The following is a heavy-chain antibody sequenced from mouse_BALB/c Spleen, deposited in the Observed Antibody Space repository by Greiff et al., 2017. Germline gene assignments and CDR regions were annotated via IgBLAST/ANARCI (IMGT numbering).Heavy chain of an antibody. D-gene: IGHD1-2*01. J-gene: IGHJ4*01. CDR3: TRFTTATGAMDY. CDR2: INPSNGGT. V-gene: IGHV1S81*02. Sequence: QVQLQQPGAELVKPGASVKLSCKASGYTFTSYYMYWVKQRPGQGLEWIGGINPSNGGTNFNEKFKSKATLTVDKSSSTAYMQLSSLTSEDSAVYYCTRFTTATGAMDYWGQGTSVTVSS. CDR1: GYTFTSYY.